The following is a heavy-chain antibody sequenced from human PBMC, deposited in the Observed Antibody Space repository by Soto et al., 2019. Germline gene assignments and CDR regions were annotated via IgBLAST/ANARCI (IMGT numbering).Heavy chain of an antibody. V-gene: IGHV4-31*03. J-gene: IGHJ4*02. CDR1: GGSISSGGYY. CDR2: IYYSGST. Sequence: SETLSLTCTVSGGSISSGGYYWSWIRQHPGKGLEWMGYIYYSGSTYYNPSLKSRVTISVDTSKNQFSLKLSSVTAADTAVYYCARDREMATMFDYWGQGTLVTVSS. CDR3: ARDREMATMFDY. D-gene: IGHD5-12*01.